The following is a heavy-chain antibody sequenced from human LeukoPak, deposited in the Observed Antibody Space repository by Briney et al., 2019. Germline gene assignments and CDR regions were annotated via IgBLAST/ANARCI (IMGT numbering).Heavy chain of an antibody. J-gene: IGHJ4*02. Sequence: GASVKVSCKASVYSFIDYYIHWVRQAPGQGLEWMAWINPESGGTNHAQKFQDGVTMTWDTSINTAYMELGRLRSDDTAIYYCARGRDRGSHTYFFDYWGQGTLVTVSS. CDR2: INPESGGT. CDR3: ARGRDRGSHTYFFDY. CDR1: VYSFIDYY. D-gene: IGHD1-26*01. V-gene: IGHV1-2*02.